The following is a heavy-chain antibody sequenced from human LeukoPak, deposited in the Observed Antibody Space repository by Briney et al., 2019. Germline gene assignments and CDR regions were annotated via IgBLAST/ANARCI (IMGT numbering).Heavy chain of an antibody. D-gene: IGHD2-2*02. V-gene: IGHV3-30*04. CDR3: ARDLSCSSTSCYRGGFDY. CDR1: GFTFSSYA. Sequence: GRSLRLSCAASGFTFSSYAMHWVRQAPGKGLEWVAVISYDGSNKYYADSVKGRFTISRDNSKNTLYLQMNSLRAEDTAVYYCARDLSCSSTSCYRGGFDYWGQGTLVTVSS. J-gene: IGHJ4*02. CDR2: ISYDGSNK.